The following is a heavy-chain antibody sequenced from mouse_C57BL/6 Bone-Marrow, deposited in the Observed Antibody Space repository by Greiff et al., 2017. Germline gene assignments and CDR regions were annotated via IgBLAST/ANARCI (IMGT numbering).Heavy chain of an antibody. V-gene: IGHV2-2*01. CDR2: IWSGGST. Sequence: VQVVESGPGLVQPSQSLSITCTVSGFSLTSYGVHWVRQSPGKGLEWLGVIWSGGSTDYNAAFISRLSISKDNSKSQVFFKMNSLQADDTAIYYCARAGTLTYWGQGTLVTVSA. CDR3: ARAGTLTY. D-gene: IGHD3-3*01. J-gene: IGHJ3*01. CDR1: GFSLTSYG.